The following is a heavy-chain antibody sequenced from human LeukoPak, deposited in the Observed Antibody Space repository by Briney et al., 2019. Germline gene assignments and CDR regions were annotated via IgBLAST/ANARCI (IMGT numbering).Heavy chain of an antibody. CDR3: AREVYDFWSGPSPKHPPKDV. CDR2: IYYSGST. V-gene: IGHV4-39*01. Sequence: SETLSLTCTVSGGSISSSSYYWGWIRQPPGKGLEWIGSIYYSGSTYYNPSLKSRVTISVDTSKNQFSLKLSSVTAADTAVYYCAREVYDFWSGPSPKHPPKDVWGKGTTVTVSS. D-gene: IGHD3-3*01. J-gene: IGHJ6*04. CDR1: GGSISSSSYY.